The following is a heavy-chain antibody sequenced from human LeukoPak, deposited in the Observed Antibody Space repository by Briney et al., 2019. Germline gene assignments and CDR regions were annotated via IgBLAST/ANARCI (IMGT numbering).Heavy chain of an antibody. J-gene: IGHJ3*02. D-gene: IGHD1-1*01. CDR2: IYYSGST. Sequence: GSLRLSCAASGFTFSSYAMHWVRQAPGKGLEWIGYIYYSGSTNYNPSLKSRVTISVDTSKNQFSLKLSSVTAADTAVYYCASGRSGTDAFDIWGQGTMVTVSS. CDR1: GFTFSSYA. CDR3: ASGRSGTDAFDI. V-gene: IGHV4-59*01.